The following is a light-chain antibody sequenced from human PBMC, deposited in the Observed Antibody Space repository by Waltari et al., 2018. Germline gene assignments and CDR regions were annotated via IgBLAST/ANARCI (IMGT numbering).Light chain of an antibody. CDR1: SLRSYY. CDR2: DKD. CDR3: HSRDASGVGGS. V-gene: IGLV3-19*01. Sequence: SSELTQDPAVSVAMGQTVRITCQGDSLRSYYASWYQQGPGQAPILVILDKDSRPSGVPDRFAGSSSHNTASLTITGAQAEDEASYYCHSRDASGVGGSFGGGTKLTVL. J-gene: IGLJ2*01.